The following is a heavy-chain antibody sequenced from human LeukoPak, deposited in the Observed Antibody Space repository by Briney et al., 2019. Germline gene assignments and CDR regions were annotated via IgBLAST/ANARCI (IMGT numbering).Heavy chain of an antibody. V-gene: IGHV3-33*01. D-gene: IGHD3-22*01. CDR3: ARQPDGSGYCFDC. CDR1: GFTFSSYG. Sequence: GGSLRLSCAASGFTFSSYGMHWVRQAPGKGLEWVAVIWYDGNNKYYADSVKGRFTISRDNSKNMLYLQMNSLRAEDTAVYYCARQPDGSGYCFDCWGQGTLVTVSS. CDR2: IWYDGNNK. J-gene: IGHJ4*02.